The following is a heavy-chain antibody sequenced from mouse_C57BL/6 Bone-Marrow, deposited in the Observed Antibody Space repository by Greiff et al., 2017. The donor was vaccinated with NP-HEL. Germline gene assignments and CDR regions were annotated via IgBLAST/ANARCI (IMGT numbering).Heavy chain of an antibody. CDR3: ASAGITTVVATRAMDY. J-gene: IGHJ4*01. Sequence: VKLQQPGAELVMPGASVKLSCKASGYTFTSYWMHWVKQRPGQGLEWIGEIDPSDSYTNYNQKFKGKSTLTVDKSSSTAYMQLSSLTSEDSAVYYCASAGITTVVATRAMDYWGQGTSVTVSS. CDR1: GYTFTSYW. V-gene: IGHV1-69*01. D-gene: IGHD1-1*01. CDR2: IDPSDSYT.